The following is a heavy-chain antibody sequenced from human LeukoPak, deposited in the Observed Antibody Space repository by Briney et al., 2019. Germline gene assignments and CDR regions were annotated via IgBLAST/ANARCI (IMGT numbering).Heavy chain of an antibody. CDR2: ISDSGGST. J-gene: IGHJ4*02. CDR3: APKRSGSYPFDY. Sequence: PGWSLRLSCAASGFTFSSYAMSWVRQAPGKGLEWVSSISDSGGSTYYADSVKGRFTISRDNSKNTLYLQMNSLRAEDTAVYYCAPKRSGSYPFDYWGQGTLVSGSS. V-gene: IGHV3-23*01. D-gene: IGHD1-26*01. CDR1: GFTFSSYA.